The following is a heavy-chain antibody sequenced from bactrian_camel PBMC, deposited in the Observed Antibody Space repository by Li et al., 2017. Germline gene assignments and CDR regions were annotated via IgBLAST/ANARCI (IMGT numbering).Heavy chain of an antibody. D-gene: IGHD1*01. CDR2: IDSDSTTT. CDR3: AADLPCLISSVDFGV. Sequence: HVQLVESGGRTVQEGGSLRLSCAGSGYTYNMAWFRQSPGKEREGVAAIDSDSTTTIYADSVKGRFTISREISNHTTYLQMNDLKPEDSGMYYCAADLPCLISSVDFGVYGQGTQVTVS. V-gene: IGHV3S26*01. CDR1: GYTYN. J-gene: IGHJ6*01.